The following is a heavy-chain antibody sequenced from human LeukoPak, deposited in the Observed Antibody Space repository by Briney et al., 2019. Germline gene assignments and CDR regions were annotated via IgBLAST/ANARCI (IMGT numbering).Heavy chain of an antibody. J-gene: IGHJ5*01. D-gene: IGHD2-21*01. CDR3: ARQVAVVEPTDPNWFDS. V-gene: IGHV4-4*07. CDR2: IYTSGST. CDR1: GGSISSYY. Sequence: SETLSLTCTVSGGSISSYYWSWIRQPAGKGLEWIGRIYTSGSTNYNPSLKSRVTMSLDTSKNQFSLRLTSVTAADTAVYYCARQVAVVEPTDPNWFDSWGQGTLVTVSS.